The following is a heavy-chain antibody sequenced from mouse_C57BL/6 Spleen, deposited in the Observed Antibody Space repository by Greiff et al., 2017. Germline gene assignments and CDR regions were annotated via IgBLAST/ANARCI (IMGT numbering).Heavy chain of an antibody. CDR2: FHPYNDDT. Sequence: VRLQQSGAELVKPGASVKMSCKASGYTFTTYPIEWMKQNPGKSLEWIGNFHPYNDDTNYNEKFKGKATLTVEKSSSTVYLELSRLTSDDSAVYYCGRGDYYGYFDVWGTGTTVTVSS. J-gene: IGHJ1*03. CDR3: GRGDYYGYFDV. V-gene: IGHV1-47*01. D-gene: IGHD2-4*01. CDR1: GYTFTTYP.